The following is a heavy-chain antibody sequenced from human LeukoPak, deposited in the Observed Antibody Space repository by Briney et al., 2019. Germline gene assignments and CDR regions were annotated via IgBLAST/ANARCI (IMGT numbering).Heavy chain of an antibody. Sequence: ASVKVSCKASGYTFTGYYMHWVRQAPGQGLEWMGWINPNSGGTNYAQKFQGRVPMTRDTSISTAYMELSRLRSDDTAVYYCASKNYDILTGYYRPWDGMDVWGQGTTVTVSS. CDR3: ASKNYDILTGYYRPWDGMDV. CDR2: INPNSGGT. D-gene: IGHD3-9*01. V-gene: IGHV1-2*02. J-gene: IGHJ6*02. CDR1: GYTFTGYY.